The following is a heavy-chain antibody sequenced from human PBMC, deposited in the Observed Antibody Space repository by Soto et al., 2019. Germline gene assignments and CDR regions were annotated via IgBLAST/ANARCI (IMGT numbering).Heavy chain of an antibody. V-gene: IGHV3-7*03. D-gene: IGHD3-3*01. J-gene: IGHJ6*02. CDR3: ARDFRRTIFGVVMPYGMDV. CDR2: IKQDESEK. CDR1: GFTFSSYW. Sequence: SGGSLTLSCAASGFTFSSYWMSWVRQAPGKGLEWVATIKQDESEKNYVDSVKGRFTISRDNAKNSLYLQMNSLRAEDTAVYYCARDFRRTIFGVVMPYGMDVWGQGTTVTVSS.